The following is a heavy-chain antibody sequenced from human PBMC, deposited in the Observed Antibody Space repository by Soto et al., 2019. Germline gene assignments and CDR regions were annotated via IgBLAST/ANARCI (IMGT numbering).Heavy chain of an antibody. V-gene: IGHV1-18*01. CDR3: ARYPGTAGP. D-gene: IGHD3-10*01. Sequence: ASVKVSCKASGYTFTSYGISWVRPAPGQGREWMGWISAYNGNTNYAPKLQGRVTMTTDTSTSTAYMELRSLRSDDTGGYYCARYPGTAGPGGQGTLVTVSS. J-gene: IGHJ5*02. CDR2: ISAYNGNT. CDR1: GYTFTSYG.